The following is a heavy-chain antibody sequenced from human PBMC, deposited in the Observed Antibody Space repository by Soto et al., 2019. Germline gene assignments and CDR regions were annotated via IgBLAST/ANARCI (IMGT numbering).Heavy chain of an antibody. CDR2: IFSSGTT. J-gene: IGHJ6*02. Sequence: KTSETLSLTCTVSGDSISSGNKYWSWIRQPPGKGLEWIGYIFSSGTTYYNPSLKSRLTMSLYASQNQFSLKLNSLTDADTAVYFCARVPSPFDYYYAMDVWGQGTTVTVS. D-gene: IGHD3-16*01. CDR3: ARVPSPFDYYYAMDV. CDR1: GDSISSGNKY. V-gene: IGHV4-30-4*01.